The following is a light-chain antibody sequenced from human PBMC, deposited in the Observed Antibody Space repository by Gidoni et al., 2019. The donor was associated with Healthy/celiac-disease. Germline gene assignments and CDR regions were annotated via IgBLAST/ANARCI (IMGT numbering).Light chain of an antibody. V-gene: IGKV3-11*01. J-gene: IGKJ4*01. CDR3: HQRLNSLT. Sequence: IVKKKSPATLSLSPGERATLSCRASQSVSSYLAWYKQKPGQAPRLLIYDASNRATGIPARFSVCWSGTHFTLSISSLGPDDFSFYFCHQRLNSLTFGGGTKVEIK. CDR1: QSVSSY. CDR2: DAS.